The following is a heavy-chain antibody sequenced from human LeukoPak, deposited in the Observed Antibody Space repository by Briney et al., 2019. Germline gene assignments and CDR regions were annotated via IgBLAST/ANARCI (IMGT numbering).Heavy chain of an antibody. J-gene: IGHJ6*02. Sequence: GGSLRLSCAASGFTFSSYAMSWVRQAPGKGLEWVSGISGSGGGTYYADSVKGRFTISRDNSKNTLYLQMNSLRAEDTAVYYCARDIFSGGGMDVWGQGTTVTVSS. CDR3: ARDIFSGGGMDV. CDR2: ISGSGGGT. V-gene: IGHV3-23*01. CDR1: GFTFSSYA. D-gene: IGHD3-9*01.